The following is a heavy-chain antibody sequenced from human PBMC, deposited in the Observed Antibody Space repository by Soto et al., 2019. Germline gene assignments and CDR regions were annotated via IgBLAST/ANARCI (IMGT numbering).Heavy chain of an antibody. J-gene: IGHJ5*02. D-gene: IGHD1-26*01. CDR3: AREVVGAYSNWFDP. CDR2: IYYSGST. CDR1: CGSISSGGYY. Sequence: PSETLSLTCTVSCGSISSGGYYWSWIRQHPGKGLEWIGYIYYSGSTYYNPSLKSRVTISVDTSKNQFSLKLSSVTAADTAVYYCAREVVGAYSNWFDPWGQGTLVTVSS. V-gene: IGHV4-31*03.